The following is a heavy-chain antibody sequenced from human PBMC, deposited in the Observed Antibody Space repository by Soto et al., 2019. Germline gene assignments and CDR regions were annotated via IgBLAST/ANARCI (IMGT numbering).Heavy chain of an antibody. CDR1: GITFSPYW. D-gene: IGHD6-19*01. Sequence: EVQLVESGGGLVQPGGSLRLSCAVSGITFSPYWMNWVRQTPGKGLEWVAIIDQDGTEKIYVDSVKGRFTISRDNAKNSLYLQMNSLRVEDTAVYYRVGGGGWLPDYWGQGTLVTVSS. J-gene: IGHJ4*02. CDR2: IDQDGTEK. CDR3: VGGGGWLPDY. V-gene: IGHV3-7*05.